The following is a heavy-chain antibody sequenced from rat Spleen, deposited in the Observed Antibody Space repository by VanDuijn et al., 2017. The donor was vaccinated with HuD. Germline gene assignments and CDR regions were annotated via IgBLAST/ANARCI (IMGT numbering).Heavy chain of an antibody. Sequence: EVQLVESGGGLVQPGRSMKLSCAASGFTFSNYDMAWVRQAPTKGLEWVASISYDGSRTYYRDSVKGRFTISRDNAKSTLYLQMDSLRSEDTATYYCATQGISSSYIYHYFDYWGQGVMVTVSS. D-gene: IGHD1-2*01. J-gene: IGHJ2*01. CDR2: ISYDGSRT. CDR3: ATQGISSSYIYHYFDY. V-gene: IGHV5-25*01. CDR1: GFTFSNYD.